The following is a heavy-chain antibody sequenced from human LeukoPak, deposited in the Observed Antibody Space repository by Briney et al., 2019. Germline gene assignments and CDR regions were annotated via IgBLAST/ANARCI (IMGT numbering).Heavy chain of an antibody. CDR2: IYYSGNT. D-gene: IGHD5-24*01. V-gene: IGHV4-39*01. J-gene: IGHJ4*02. CDR3: ARHSRATGVFDV. CDR1: GGSISSSSYY. Sequence: SETLSLTCTVSGGSISSSSYYWGWIRRPPGKGLEWIANIYYSGNTHYNPSLKSRVTIFVDTSKNQFSLKLSSVTAADTAVYYCARHSRATGVFDVWGQGTLVTVSS.